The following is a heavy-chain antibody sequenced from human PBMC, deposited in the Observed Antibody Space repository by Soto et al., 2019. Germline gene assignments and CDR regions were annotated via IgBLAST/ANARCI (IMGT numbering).Heavy chain of an antibody. CDR1: GGSFSGYY. J-gene: IGHJ6*02. D-gene: IGHD6-13*01. V-gene: IGHV4-34*01. Sequence: SETLSLTCAVYGGSFSGYYWSWIRQPPGKGLEWIGEINHSGSTNYNPSLKSRVTISVDTSKNQFSLKLSSVTAADTAVYYCETAYSSSWSYDYYGMDVWGQGTTVNVSS. CDR2: INHSGST. CDR3: ETAYSSSWSYDYYGMDV.